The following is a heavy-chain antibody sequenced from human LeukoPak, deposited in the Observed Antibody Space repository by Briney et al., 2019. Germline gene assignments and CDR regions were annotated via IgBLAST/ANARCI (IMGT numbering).Heavy chain of an antibody. V-gene: IGHV4-38-2*02. D-gene: IGHD1-26*01. J-gene: IGHJ4*02. CDR2: IYHSGST. CDR3: ARDSDGRGYFDY. CDR1: GYSISSGYY. Sequence: PSETLPLTCAVSGYSISSGYYWGWIRPPPGKGLEWIGSIYHSGSTNYNPSLKSRVTISVDTSKSQFSLKLTSVTAADTAVYYCARDSDGRGYFDYWGQGTLVTVSS.